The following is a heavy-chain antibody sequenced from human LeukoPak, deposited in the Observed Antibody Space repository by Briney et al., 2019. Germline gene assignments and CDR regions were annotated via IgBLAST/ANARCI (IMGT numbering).Heavy chain of an antibody. D-gene: IGHD4-17*01. CDR3: AGGPGDSDHYFDS. Sequence: SETLSLTCTVYGESLGNYEWSWIRQPPGGRLEWLGQVNPSAYATYNPSLKRTVTISRATSKNQISLTVTSVIAEDTAVYYCAGGPGDSDHYFDSWGQGSLVTVSS. CDR1: GESLGNYE. CDR2: VNPSAYA. V-gene: IGHV4-34*01. J-gene: IGHJ4*02.